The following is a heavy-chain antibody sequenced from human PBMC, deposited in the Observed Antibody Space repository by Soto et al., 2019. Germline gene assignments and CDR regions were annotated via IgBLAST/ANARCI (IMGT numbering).Heavy chain of an antibody. D-gene: IGHD1-26*01. CDR2: ISWNSDST. CDR3: AKDTYIIVGGTHIDF. V-gene: IGHV3-9*01. Sequence: EVHLVESGGGLVQPGRSLRLSCAASGFTFDDYAMHLVRQAPGKGLEWVSGISWNSDSTGYADSVKGRFTISRDNDKNSLFLQMNSLRAEDTALYFCAKDTYIIVGGTHIDFWGRGTLVSVSS. CDR1: GFTFDDYA. J-gene: IGHJ4*02.